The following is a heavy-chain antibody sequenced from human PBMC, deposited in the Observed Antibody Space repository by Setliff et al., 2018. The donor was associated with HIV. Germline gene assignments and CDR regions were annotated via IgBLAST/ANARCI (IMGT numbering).Heavy chain of an antibody. CDR1: GFVFSDYG. V-gene: IGHV3-30*02. CDR3: ARVRAVSNCSGGSCYSGYYYYYYMDV. D-gene: IGHD2-15*01. J-gene: IGHJ6*03. CDR2: IHYDGSKK. Sequence: LRLSCAASGFVFSDYGMYWVRQVPGKGLEWVAFIHYDGSKKYYADSVKGRFTITRDNSKSTVSLQMSSLRSEDTAVYYCARVRAVSNCSGGSCYSGYYYYYYMDVWGKGTTVTVSS.